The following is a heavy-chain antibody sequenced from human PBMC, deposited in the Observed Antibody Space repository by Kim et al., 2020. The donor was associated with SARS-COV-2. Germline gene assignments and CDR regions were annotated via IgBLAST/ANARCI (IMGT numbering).Heavy chain of an antibody. CDR3: ARATTAFDI. CDR1: GGSISSYY. J-gene: IGHJ3*02. Sequence: SETLSLTCTVSGGSISSYYWSWIRQPPGKGLEWIGYIYYSGSTNYNPSLKSRVTISVDTSKNQFSLKLSSVTAADTAVYYCARATTAFDIWGQGTMVTVSS. V-gene: IGHV4-59*13. CDR2: IYYSGST. D-gene: IGHD2-2*01.